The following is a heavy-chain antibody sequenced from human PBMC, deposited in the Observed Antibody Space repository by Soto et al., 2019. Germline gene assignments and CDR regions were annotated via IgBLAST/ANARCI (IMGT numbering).Heavy chain of an antibody. Sequence: VASVKVSCKASGYSFTSNYMHWVRQAPGQGLEWLGIINPSSGSTNYAQKFQGRVTMTRDTSTSTVYMELSSLRSEDTAVYYCARGYGSGSYYEHWGQGTLVTVSS. CDR3: ARGYGSGSYYEH. CDR2: INPSSGST. D-gene: IGHD3-10*01. V-gene: IGHV1-46*01. CDR1: GYSFTSNY. J-gene: IGHJ4*02.